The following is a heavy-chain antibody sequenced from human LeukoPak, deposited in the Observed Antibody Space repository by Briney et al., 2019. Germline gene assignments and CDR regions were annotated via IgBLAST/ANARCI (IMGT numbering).Heavy chain of an antibody. Sequence: GGSLRLSCVASGFIFRNYAMHWVPQAPGKGLEWVAVGSHDGRNKIYGDSVKGRFTISRDNSKNTVYLQMDNLRPEDTAVYYCAKDRDSSTWSFFDFWGQGTLVTVSS. V-gene: IGHV3-30*18. D-gene: IGHD6-13*01. CDR1: GFIFRNYA. CDR2: GSHDGRNK. J-gene: IGHJ4*02. CDR3: AKDRDSSTWSFFDF.